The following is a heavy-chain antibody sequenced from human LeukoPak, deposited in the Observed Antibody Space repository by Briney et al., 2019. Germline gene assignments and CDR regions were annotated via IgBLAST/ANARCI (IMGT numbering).Heavy chain of an antibody. V-gene: IGHV4-59*11. CDR2: ISYSGTT. CDR1: GASISSHY. J-gene: IGHJ4*02. Sequence: SETLSLTCTVSGASISSHYWSWIRQPPGKGLEWIGYISYSGTTKYNASFKSRVTISADTSKSHFSLNLSSVTAADTAVYYCARELELRSEGSFDYWGQGTLVTVSS. CDR3: ARELELRSEGSFDY. D-gene: IGHD1-7*01.